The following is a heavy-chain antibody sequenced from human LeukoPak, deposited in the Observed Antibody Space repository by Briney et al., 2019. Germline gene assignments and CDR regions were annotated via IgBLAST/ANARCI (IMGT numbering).Heavy chain of an antibody. V-gene: IGHV1-2*02. CDR2: INPNSGGT. CDR3: ARVFSEYSSSSGLSPDY. D-gene: IGHD6-6*01. CDR1: GYTFTGYY. J-gene: IGHJ4*02. Sequence: ASVRVSCKASGYTFTGYYMHWVRQAPGQGLEWMGWINPNSGGTNYAQKFQGRVTMTRDTSISTAYKELSRLRSDDTAVYYCARVFSEYSSSSGLSPDYWGQGTLVTVSS.